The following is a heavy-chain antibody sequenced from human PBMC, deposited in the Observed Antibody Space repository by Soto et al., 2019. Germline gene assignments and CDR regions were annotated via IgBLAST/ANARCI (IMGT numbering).Heavy chain of an antibody. CDR2: INPSGGST. Sequence: GASVKVSCKASGYTFTSYYMHWVRQAPGQGLGWMGIINPSGGSTSYAQKFQGRVTMTRDTSTSTVYMELSSLRSEDTAVYYCARDRYNWNDVSYYYYGMDVWGQGTTVTVSS. J-gene: IGHJ6*02. CDR3: ARDRYNWNDVSYYYYGMDV. V-gene: IGHV1-46*01. D-gene: IGHD1-1*01. CDR1: GYTFTSYY.